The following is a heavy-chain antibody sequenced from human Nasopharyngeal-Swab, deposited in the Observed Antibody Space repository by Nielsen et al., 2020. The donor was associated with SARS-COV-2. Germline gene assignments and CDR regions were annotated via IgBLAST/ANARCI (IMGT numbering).Heavy chain of an antibody. Sequence: GESLKISCAASGFIFSASAIHWVRQASGKGLGWVGRIGDKDHNYATTYGASVQGRFTISRDDSKNTAFLQMDSLKTEDTALYYCTTDCYFDYWGQGTLVTVSS. CDR1: GFIFSASA. D-gene: IGHD2-21*02. CDR3: TTDCYFDY. CDR2: IGDKDHNYAT. V-gene: IGHV3-73*01. J-gene: IGHJ4*02.